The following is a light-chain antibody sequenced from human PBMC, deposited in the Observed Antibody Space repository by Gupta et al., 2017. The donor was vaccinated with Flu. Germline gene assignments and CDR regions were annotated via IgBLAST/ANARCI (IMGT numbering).Light chain of an antibody. CDR2: GAS. Sequence: ATLSVSPGERAPLSCRASQSVSSDLAWYQQKPGQAPRLLIYGASTRATGIPARFSGSGSGTDFTLTISSRQSEDFAVYYCQQYNNWPSWTFGQGTKVEIK. CDR1: QSVSSD. J-gene: IGKJ1*01. CDR3: QQYNNWPSWT. V-gene: IGKV3-15*01.